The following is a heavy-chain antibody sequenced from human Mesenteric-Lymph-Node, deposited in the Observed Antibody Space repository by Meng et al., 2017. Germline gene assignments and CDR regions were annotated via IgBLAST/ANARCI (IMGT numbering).Heavy chain of an antibody. Sequence: VPPPAPGPALENLSQTLSLTCTVSGRSISSGDYYWSWIRQHPGKGLEWIGYIYYSGSTYYNPSLKSRVTISVDTSKNQFSLKLSSVTAADTAVYYCARGRGYGDYGSLYWGQGTLVTVSS. V-gene: IGHV4-31*03. CDR3: ARGRGYGDYGSLY. CDR2: IYYSGST. CDR1: GRSISSGDYY. D-gene: IGHD4-17*01. J-gene: IGHJ4*02.